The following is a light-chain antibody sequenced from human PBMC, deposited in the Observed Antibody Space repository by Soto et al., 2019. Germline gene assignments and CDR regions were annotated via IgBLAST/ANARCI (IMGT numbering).Light chain of an antibody. CDR1: LRISSD. J-gene: IGKJ2*01. CDR3: QQSYTTPRT. V-gene: IGKV1-39*01. Sequence: DIQMTQSPSSLSASVGDRVTITCRASLRISSDLNWFRQKPGKAPKVLIFGASSLQSGVPSRFSGSGSGTEFTLTISSLQREDSATYYCQQSYTTPRTFGQGTKLEIK. CDR2: GAS.